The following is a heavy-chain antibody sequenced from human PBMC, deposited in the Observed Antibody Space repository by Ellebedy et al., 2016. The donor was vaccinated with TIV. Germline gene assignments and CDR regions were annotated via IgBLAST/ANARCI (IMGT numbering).Heavy chain of an antibody. CDR3: AKDRTPGDGYWVFDN. CDR1: GFTFSNNA. Sequence: PGGSLRLSCAASGFTFSNNAMSWVRQAPGKGLEWVSAISDSGTSTYYADSVKGRFTISRDNSKRTVDLQMNSLRAEDTAVYFCAKDRTPGDGYWVFDNWGQGTLVSVSS. V-gene: IGHV3-23*01. J-gene: IGHJ4*02. D-gene: IGHD5-18*01. CDR2: ISDSGTST.